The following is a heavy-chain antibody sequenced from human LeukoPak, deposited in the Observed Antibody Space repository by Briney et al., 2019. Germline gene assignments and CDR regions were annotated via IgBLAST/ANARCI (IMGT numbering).Heavy chain of an antibody. J-gene: IGHJ4*02. D-gene: IGHD2/OR15-2a*01. CDR3: ARDWFHAIDY. Sequence: GGSLRLSCATSGFTVSSNYMTWVRQAPGKGLEWVSVIYSGGGTRYADSVKGRFTISRDNSKNTLYLQMNSLRAEDTAVYYCARDWFHAIDYWGQGTLVTVSS. CDR2: IYSGGGT. CDR1: GFTVSSNY. V-gene: IGHV3-66*01.